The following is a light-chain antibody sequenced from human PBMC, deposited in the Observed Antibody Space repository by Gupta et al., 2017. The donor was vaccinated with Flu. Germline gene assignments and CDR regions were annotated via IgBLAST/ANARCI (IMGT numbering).Light chain of an antibody. CDR1: SSNIENNY. CDR2: ETD. V-gene: IGLV1-51*02. CDR3: GTWDNSRSAWV. Sequence: KVTISCSGKSSNIENNYVAWYQHRPGTAPKLIIYETDKQPSGIPDRFSGSKSGTSATLGITGVQTGDEADYYCGTWDNSRSAWVFGGGTKLTVL. J-gene: IGLJ3*02.